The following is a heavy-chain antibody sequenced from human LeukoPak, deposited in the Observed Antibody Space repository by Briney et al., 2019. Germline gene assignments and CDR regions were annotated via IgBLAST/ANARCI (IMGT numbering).Heavy chain of an antibody. J-gene: IGHJ4*02. D-gene: IGHD6-13*01. CDR2: IFPDDSYT. CDR1: GYSFTSYW. V-gene: IGHV5-51*01. Sequence: GESLKISCKGSGYSFTSYWIAWVRQMPGKGLEWMGIIFPDDSYTNYSPSFQGHVTISADKSISTAYLQWSSLKASDTAMYYCARHEAAAAIDYWGQGTLVTVSS. CDR3: ARHEAAAAIDY.